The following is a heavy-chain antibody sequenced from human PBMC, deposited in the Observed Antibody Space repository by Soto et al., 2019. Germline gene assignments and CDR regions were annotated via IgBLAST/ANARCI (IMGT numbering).Heavy chain of an antibody. D-gene: IGHD6-19*01. Sequence: PGESLKSCCKATGYTFISYWIAWVRQVPGKGLELMGIIYPGDSDIRYSPSFKGQITISADKSITTAYLQWSSLQASDTAMYYCARVLAEAGTGFDFWGHGSLDTVSS. J-gene: IGHJ4*01. V-gene: IGHV5-51*01. CDR1: GYTFISYW. CDR3: ARVLAEAGTGFDF. CDR2: IYPGDSDI.